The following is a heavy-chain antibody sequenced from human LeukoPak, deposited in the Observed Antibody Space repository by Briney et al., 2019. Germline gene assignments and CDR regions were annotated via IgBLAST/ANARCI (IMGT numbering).Heavy chain of an antibody. V-gene: IGHV3-23*01. Sequence: AGGSLRLSCAASGFTFSSYAMSWVRQAPGKGLEWVSAISGSGGSTYYADSVKGRFTISRDNSKNTLYLQMNSLRAEDTAVYYCAKATYSSSSRHFDYWGQGTLVTVSS. CDR3: AKATYSSSSRHFDY. J-gene: IGHJ4*02. CDR1: GFTFSSYA. D-gene: IGHD6-6*01. CDR2: ISGSGGST.